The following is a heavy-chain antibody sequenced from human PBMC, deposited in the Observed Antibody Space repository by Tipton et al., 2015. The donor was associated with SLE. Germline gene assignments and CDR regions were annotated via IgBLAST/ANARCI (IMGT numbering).Heavy chain of an antibody. D-gene: IGHD5-12*01. Sequence: TLSLTCAVYGGSFSGYYWSWIRQPPGKGLEWIGEINHSGSTNYNPSLKSRVTISVDTSKSQFSLKLSSVTAADTAVYYCARGGVGGYDYFDFWGPGTLVTVSS. CDR3: ARGGVGGYDYFDF. CDR2: INHSGST. J-gene: IGHJ4*02. V-gene: IGHV4-34*01. CDR1: GGSFSGYY.